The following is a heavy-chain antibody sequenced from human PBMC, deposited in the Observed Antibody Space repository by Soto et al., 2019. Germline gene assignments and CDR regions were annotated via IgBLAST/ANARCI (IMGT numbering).Heavy chain of an antibody. Sequence: LRLSCAASGFTFSSYSMNWVRQAPGKGLEWVSSISSSSSYIYYADSVKGRFTISRDNAKNSLYLQMNSLRAEDTAVYYCATPAAEKFDYWGQGTLVTVSS. CDR3: ATPAAEKFDY. CDR1: GFTFSSYS. D-gene: IGHD2-2*01. V-gene: IGHV3-21*01. J-gene: IGHJ4*02. CDR2: ISSSSSYI.